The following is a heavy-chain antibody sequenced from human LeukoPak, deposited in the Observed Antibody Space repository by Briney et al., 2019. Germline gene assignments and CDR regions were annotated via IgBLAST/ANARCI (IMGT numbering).Heavy chain of an antibody. Sequence: ASVKVSCKASGYTFTGYHMHWVRQAPGQGLEWMGWINPNSGGTNYAQKFQGRVTMTRDTSISTAYMELSRLRSDDTAVYYCARDLCSSTSCYEFDPWGQGTLVTVSS. D-gene: IGHD2-2*01. CDR2: INPNSGGT. CDR3: ARDLCSSTSCYEFDP. CDR1: GYTFTGYH. J-gene: IGHJ5*02. V-gene: IGHV1-2*02.